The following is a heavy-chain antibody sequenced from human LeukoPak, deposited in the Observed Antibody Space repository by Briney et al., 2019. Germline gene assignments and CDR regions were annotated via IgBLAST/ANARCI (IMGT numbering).Heavy chain of an antibody. J-gene: IGHJ4*02. CDR1: GFTFSSYA. V-gene: IGHV3-23*01. CDR3: AKQSAGSAAWYSLHYDF. D-gene: IGHD6-13*01. Sequence: GGSLRPSCAASGFTFSSYAMSWVRQAPGKGLEWVSAISGSGGSTYYADSVKGRFTISRDNSKDTLYLQMNGLRAEDTAVYFCAKQSAGSAAWYSLHYDFWGQGTLVTVSS. CDR2: ISGSGGST.